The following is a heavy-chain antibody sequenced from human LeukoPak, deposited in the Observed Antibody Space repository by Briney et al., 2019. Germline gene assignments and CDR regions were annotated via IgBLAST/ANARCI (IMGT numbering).Heavy chain of an antibody. V-gene: IGHV4-61*02. J-gene: IGHJ4*02. CDR3: ATLFKWFGELFFDY. CDR2: IYTSGST. CDR1: GGSVSSGSYY. D-gene: IGHD3-10*01. Sequence: SQTLSLTCTVSGGSVSSGSYYWSWIRQPAGKGLEWIGRIYTSGSTNYNPSLKSRVTISVDTSKNQFSLKLSSVTAADTAVYYCATLFKWFGELFFDYWGQGTLVTVSS.